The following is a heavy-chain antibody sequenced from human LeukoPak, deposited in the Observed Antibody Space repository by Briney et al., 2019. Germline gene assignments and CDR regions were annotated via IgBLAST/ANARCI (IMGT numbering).Heavy chain of an antibody. Sequence: AETLSLTCAVYGGSFSGYNWSWIRQPPGKGLEWIGEINHSGSTNYNPSLKSRVTISVDTSKNQFSLKLSSVTAADTAVYYCVREARENSGRAFDIWGQGTMVTVSS. CDR3: VREARENSGRAFDI. CDR2: INHSGST. CDR1: GGSFSGYN. V-gene: IGHV4-34*01. J-gene: IGHJ3*02. D-gene: IGHD6-19*01.